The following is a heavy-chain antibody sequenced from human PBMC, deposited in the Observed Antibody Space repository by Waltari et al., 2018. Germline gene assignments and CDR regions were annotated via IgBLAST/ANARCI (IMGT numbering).Heavy chain of an antibody. V-gene: IGHV4-4*02. CDR1: GDSIRGNYR. CDR2: VHHSGKT. CDR3: AGDRAIGLFFDY. J-gene: IGHJ4*02. D-gene: IGHD2-2*01. Sequence: QVQLQESGQGLVKHSGTLSLTCAVSGDSIRGNYRWGWVRQSPEKGPEWIGQVHHSGKTHYNPSRQSRVTISLDKPKNQFSLNLNSVTAADTAVYYCAGDRAIGLFFDYWGRGTLVTVSS.